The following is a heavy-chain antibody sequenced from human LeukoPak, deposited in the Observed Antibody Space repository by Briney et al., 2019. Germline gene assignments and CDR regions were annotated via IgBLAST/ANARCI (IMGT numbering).Heavy chain of an antibody. V-gene: IGHV3-7*04. D-gene: IGHD5-24*01. J-gene: IGHJ4*02. CDR1: GFTFSTYW. CDR2: IKQDESEN. Sequence: GGSLRLSCTASGFTFSTYWMSWVRQAPGKGLEWVANIKQDESENYYVDSVKGRFTIFRDNAKNSLYLQMNSLRAEDTAIYYCTRVGYIDEGIDYWGQGTLVTVSS. CDR3: TRVGYIDEGIDY.